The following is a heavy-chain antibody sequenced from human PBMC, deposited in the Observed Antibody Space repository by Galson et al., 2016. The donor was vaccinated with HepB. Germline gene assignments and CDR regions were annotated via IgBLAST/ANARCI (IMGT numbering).Heavy chain of an antibody. CDR1: GGSISSFY. D-gene: IGHD3-10*01. V-gene: IGHV4-59*01. CDR3: ARDLNSGGYLAMFDY. J-gene: IGHJ4*01. CDR2: VSYHGST. Sequence: SETLSLTCIVSGGSISSFYWNWIRQPPGGGLEWIENVSYHGSTSYNPALKSRVSISVDTSENRFSLKLSSVTAADRAIYYCARDLNSGGYLAMFDYWGRGILVTVSS.